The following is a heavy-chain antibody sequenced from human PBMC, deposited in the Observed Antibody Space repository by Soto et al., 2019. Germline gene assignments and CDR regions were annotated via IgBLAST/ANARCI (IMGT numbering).Heavy chain of an antibody. CDR2: INAGNGNT. D-gene: IGHD6-25*01. Sequence: ASVKVSCKASGYTFSNYGIHWVRQAPGQRLEWMGLINAGNGNTKYSQKFQGRVTITRDTSASTAYMELSSLRSEDTAVYYCARSTWSEDSSGWPFDYWGQGTLVTVSS. CDR1: GYTFSNYG. J-gene: IGHJ4*02. V-gene: IGHV1-3*01. CDR3: ARSTWSEDSSGWPFDY.